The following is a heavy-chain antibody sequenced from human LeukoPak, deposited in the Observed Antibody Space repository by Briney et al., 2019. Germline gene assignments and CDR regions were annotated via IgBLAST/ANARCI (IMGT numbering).Heavy chain of an antibody. J-gene: IGHJ5*02. D-gene: IGHD3-22*01. CDR1: GGSISSSSYY. CDR2: IYYSGST. V-gene: IGHV4-39*07. Sequence: PSETLSLTCTVSGGSISSSSYYWGWIRQPPGKGLEWIGSIYYSGSTYYNPSLKSRVTISVDTSKNQFSLKLSSVTAADTAVYYCARDFRIVVVMHWFDPWGQGTLVTVSS. CDR3: ARDFRIVVVMHWFDP.